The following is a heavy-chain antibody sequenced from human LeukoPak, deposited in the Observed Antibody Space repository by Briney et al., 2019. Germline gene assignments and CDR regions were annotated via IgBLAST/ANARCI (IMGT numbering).Heavy chain of an antibody. Sequence: ASVKVSRKASVYTFTGYFLHWVRPAPGRGLDWMGGINPDSGDTNYLQKFQGRVTMTRDTSNSTAYMELSRLSSDDTAVYYCTRDLLGGSGTFDPWGQGTLVTVSS. CDR2: INPDSGDT. V-gene: IGHV1-2*02. CDR3: TRDLLGGSGTFDP. J-gene: IGHJ5*02. D-gene: IGHD3-10*01. CDR1: VYTFTGYF.